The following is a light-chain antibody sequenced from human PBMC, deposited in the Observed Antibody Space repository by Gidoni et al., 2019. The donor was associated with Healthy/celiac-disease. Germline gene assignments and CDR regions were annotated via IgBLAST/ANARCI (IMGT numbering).Light chain of an antibody. CDR1: QSISSY. V-gene: IGKV1-39*01. Sequence: DIQMTQSPSSLSASVGDRVTITCRASQSISSYLNWYQQKPGKAPKLLIYAASSLQSGVPSRFSGSGSATDFTLTISRLHPEYFATYYCQQSYSTPRTFGQGTKVEIK. CDR3: QQSYSTPRT. CDR2: AAS. J-gene: IGKJ1*01.